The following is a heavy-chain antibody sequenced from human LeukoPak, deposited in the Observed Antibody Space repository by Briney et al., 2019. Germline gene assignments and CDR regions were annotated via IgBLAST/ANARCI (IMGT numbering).Heavy chain of an antibody. J-gene: IGHJ4*02. CDR1: GYTFTGYY. CDR2: INPNSGGT. Sequence: ASVKVSCKASGYTFTGYYMHWVRQAPGQGLEWMGWINPNSGGTNYAQKFQGRVTMTRDTSISTAYMELSSLRSEDTAVYYCAREAPQYAAQEDYWGQGTLVTVSS. D-gene: IGHD2-8*01. V-gene: IGHV1-2*02. CDR3: AREAPQYAAQEDY.